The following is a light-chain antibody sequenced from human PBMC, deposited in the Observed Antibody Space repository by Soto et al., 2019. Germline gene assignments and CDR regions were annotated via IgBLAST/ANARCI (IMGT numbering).Light chain of an antibody. CDR1: SSDVGIYNY. V-gene: IGLV2-14*01. J-gene: IGLJ1*01. CDR3: SSYTTSSTRV. Sequence: QPASVSGSPGQSIAISCTGSSSDVGIYNYVSWYQQHPGKVPKLIIYEVSNRPSGVSNRFSGSKSGNTASLTISGLQAEDEADYYCSSYTTSSTRVFGTGTKVTVL. CDR2: EVS.